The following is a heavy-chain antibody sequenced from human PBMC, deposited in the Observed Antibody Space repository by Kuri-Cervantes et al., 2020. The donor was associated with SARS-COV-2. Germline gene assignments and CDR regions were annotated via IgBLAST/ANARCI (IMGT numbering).Heavy chain of an antibody. J-gene: IGHJ6*02. D-gene: IGHD6-19*01. V-gene: IGHV1-69*01. Sequence: SCKASGGTFSSYAISWVRQAPGQGLEWMGGIIPIFGTANYAQKFQGRVTITADESTSTAYMELSSLRSEDTAVYYCARAGVAGYSSGWNPYYYYGMDVWGQGTTVTVSS. CDR3: ARAGVAGYSSGWNPYYYYGMDV. CDR1: GGTFSSYA. CDR2: IIPIFGTA.